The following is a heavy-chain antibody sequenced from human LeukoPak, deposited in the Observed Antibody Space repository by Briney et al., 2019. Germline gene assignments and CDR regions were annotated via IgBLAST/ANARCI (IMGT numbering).Heavy chain of an antibody. CDR1: GFTFSSYG. CDR3: AKDWMAITPPFYY. V-gene: IGHV3-30*18. CDR2: ISYDGSNK. Sequence: GGSLRLSCAACGFTFSSYGMHWVRQAPGKGLEWVAVISYDGSNKYYADSVKGRFAISRDNSKNTLSLQMNSLRAEDTAVYYCAKDWMAITPPFYYWGQGTLVTVSS. D-gene: IGHD5-24*01. J-gene: IGHJ4*02.